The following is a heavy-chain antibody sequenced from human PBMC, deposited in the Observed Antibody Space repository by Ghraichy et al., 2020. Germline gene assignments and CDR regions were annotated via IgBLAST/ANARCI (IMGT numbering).Heavy chain of an antibody. CDR2: INPNSGGT. Sequence: ALVKVSCKASGYTFTGYYMHWVRQAPGQGLEWMGWINPNSGGTNYAQKFQGRVTMTRDTSISTAYMELSRLRSDDTAVYYCARVPYYDSSGYYYGFDYWGQGTLVTVSS. V-gene: IGHV1-2*02. J-gene: IGHJ4*02. D-gene: IGHD3-22*01. CDR3: ARVPYYDSSGYYYGFDY. CDR1: GYTFTGYY.